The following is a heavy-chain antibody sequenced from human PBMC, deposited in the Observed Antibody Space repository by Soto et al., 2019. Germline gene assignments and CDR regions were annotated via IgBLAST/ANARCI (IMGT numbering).Heavy chain of an antibody. CDR3: AIGDGDLVADVGGIDY. Sequence: ASVKVSCKASGYTFTSYGISWVRQAPGQGLEWMGWISAYNGNTNYAQKLQGRVTMTTDTSTSTAYMELRSLRSDDTAVYYCAIGDGDLVADVGGIDYWGQGTLVTVSS. D-gene: IGHD3-10*02. CDR2: ISAYNGNT. CDR1: GYTFTSYG. J-gene: IGHJ4*02. V-gene: IGHV1-18*01.